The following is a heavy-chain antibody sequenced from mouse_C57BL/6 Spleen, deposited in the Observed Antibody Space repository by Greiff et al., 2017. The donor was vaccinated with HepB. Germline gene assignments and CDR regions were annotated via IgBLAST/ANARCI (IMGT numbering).Heavy chain of an antibody. Sequence: GAELVRPGTSVKVSCKASGYAFTNYLIEWVKQRPGQGLEWIGVINPGSGGTNYNEKFKGKATLTADKSSSTAYMQLSSLTSEDSAVYFCARRGTGTAYWGQGTLVTVSA. J-gene: IGHJ3*01. CDR3: ARRGTGTAY. D-gene: IGHD4-1*01. CDR1: GYAFTNYL. CDR2: INPGSGGT. V-gene: IGHV1-54*01.